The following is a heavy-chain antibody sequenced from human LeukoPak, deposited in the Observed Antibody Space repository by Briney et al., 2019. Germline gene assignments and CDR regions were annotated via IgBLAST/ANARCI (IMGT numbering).Heavy chain of an antibody. CDR2: INHSGST. CDR3: ARHSRYYYGSGSFRRSLWFDP. V-gene: IGHV4-34*01. D-gene: IGHD3-10*01. Sequence: PSETLSLTCAVYGGSFSGYYWSWIRQPPGKGLEWIGEINHSGSTNYNPSLKSRVTISVDTSKNQFSLKLSSVTAADTAVYYCARHSRYYYGSGSFRRSLWFDPWGQGTLVTVSS. CDR1: GGSFSGYY. J-gene: IGHJ5*02.